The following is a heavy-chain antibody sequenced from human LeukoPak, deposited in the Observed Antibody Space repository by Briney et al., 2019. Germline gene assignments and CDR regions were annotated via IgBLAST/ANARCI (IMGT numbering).Heavy chain of an antibody. V-gene: IGHV4-39*01. CDR2: IYYSGST. CDR1: GGXISSSSYY. D-gene: IGHD3-22*01. J-gene: IGHJ5*02. Sequence: PSETLSLTCTVSGGXISSSSYYWGWIRQPPGKGLEWIGSIYYSGSTYYNPSLKSRVTISVDTSKNQFSLKLSSVTAADTAVYYCARLGFAYYYDSSGYYQNWFDPWGQGTLVTVSS. CDR3: ARLGFAYYYDSSGYYQNWFDP.